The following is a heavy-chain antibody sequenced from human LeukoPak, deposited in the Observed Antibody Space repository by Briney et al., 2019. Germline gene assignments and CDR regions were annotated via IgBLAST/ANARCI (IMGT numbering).Heavy chain of an antibody. CDR3: AKDRVFELWFEEASPYYFDY. CDR1: GFTFSNYA. V-gene: IGHV3-30*02. Sequence: GGSLRLSCAASGFTFSNYAMHWVRQAPGKGLEWVAFIRFDGSDEYYADSMKGRFTISRDNSKNTLYLQMNSLRAEDTAVYYCAKDRVFELWFEEASPYYFDYWGQGTLVTVSS. D-gene: IGHD3-10*01. CDR2: IRFDGSDE. J-gene: IGHJ4*02.